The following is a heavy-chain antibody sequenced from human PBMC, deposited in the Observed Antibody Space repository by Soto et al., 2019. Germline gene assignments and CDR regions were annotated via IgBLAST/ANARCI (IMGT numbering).Heavy chain of an antibody. Sequence: ASVKVSCKASGYTFTGYYMHWVRQAPGQGLEWMGWINPNSGGTNYAQKFQGWVTMTRDTSISTAYMELSRLRSDDTAVYYCARDRIDHIAAATTNPGGYYYYGMDVWGQGTTVTVSS. CDR1: GYTFTGYY. V-gene: IGHV1-2*04. CDR2: INPNSGGT. J-gene: IGHJ6*02. CDR3: ARDRIDHIAAATTNPGGYYYYGMDV. D-gene: IGHD6-13*01.